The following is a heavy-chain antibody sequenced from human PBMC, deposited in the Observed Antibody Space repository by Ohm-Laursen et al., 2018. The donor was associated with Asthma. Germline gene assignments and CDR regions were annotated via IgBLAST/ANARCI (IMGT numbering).Heavy chain of an antibody. J-gene: IGHJ4*02. CDR1: GFSFENYN. V-gene: IGHV3-48*02. CDR2: ISSSSDTV. CDR3: ASPDSSRWSFTLDY. Sequence: GSLRLSCSASGFSFENYNMNWVRQAPGKGLEWISYISSSSDTVYYADSAKGRFTVSRDNAKNSLYLQMTSLRDEDTAVYYWASPDSSRWSFTLDYWGQGSLVTVSS. D-gene: IGHD6-13*01.